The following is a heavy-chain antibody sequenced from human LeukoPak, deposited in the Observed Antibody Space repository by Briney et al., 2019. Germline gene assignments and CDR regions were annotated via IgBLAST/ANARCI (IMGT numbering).Heavy chain of an antibody. D-gene: IGHD1-26*01. CDR2: INQDGTEK. J-gene: IGHJ4*02. V-gene: IGHV3-7*01. CDR1: GFTFSDYW. Sequence: PGGSLRLSCVASGFTFSDYWMSWVRQAPGKGLEWVANINQDGTEKYYVDSVKGRFTISRDNAKNSFYLQMNSLRAEDTAVYYCARPNSGNYYRNNWGQGTLVTVSS. CDR3: ARPNSGNYYRNN.